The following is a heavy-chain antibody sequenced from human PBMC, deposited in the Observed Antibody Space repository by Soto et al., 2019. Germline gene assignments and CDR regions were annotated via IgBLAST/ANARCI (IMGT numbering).Heavy chain of an antibody. D-gene: IGHD3-9*01. CDR1: GFTFSSYA. CDR2: ISGSGGST. V-gene: IGHV3-23*01. J-gene: IGHJ4*02. Sequence: GESLKISCAASGFTFSSYAMSWVRQAPGKGLEWVSAISGSGGSTYYADSVKGRFTISRDNSKNTLYLQMNSLRAEDTAVYYCAKDQDNYYDILTWGKGTLVTVSS. CDR3: AKDQDNYYDILT.